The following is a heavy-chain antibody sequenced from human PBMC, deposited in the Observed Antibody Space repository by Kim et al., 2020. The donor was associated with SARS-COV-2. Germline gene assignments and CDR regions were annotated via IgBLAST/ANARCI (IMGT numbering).Heavy chain of an antibody. CDR1: GGSVSSGSYY. CDR3: ARDCRGGDCYIVDAFDI. V-gene: IGHV4-61*01. CDR2: IYYSGST. D-gene: IGHD2-21*01. Sequence: SETLSLTCTVSGGSVSSGSYYWSWIRQPPGKGLEWIGYIYYSGSTNYNPSLKSRVTISVDTSKNQFSLKLSSVTAADTAVYYCARDCRGGDCYIVDAFDIWGQGTMVTVSS. J-gene: IGHJ3*02.